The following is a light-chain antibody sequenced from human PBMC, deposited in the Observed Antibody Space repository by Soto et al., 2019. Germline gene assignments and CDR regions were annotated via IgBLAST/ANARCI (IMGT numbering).Light chain of an antibody. CDR2: AAS. V-gene: IGKV1-39*01. CDR1: QSISSY. CDR3: QQSYCPPRT. J-gene: IGKJ1*01. Sequence: DIQMTQSPSSLSASVGDRVTITCRASQSISSYLNWYQQKPGKAPNLLIYAASSLRSGVPSRFSGSGSGTDFTLTITNLQPEDFATYYCQQSYCPPRTFGQGTKVEIK.